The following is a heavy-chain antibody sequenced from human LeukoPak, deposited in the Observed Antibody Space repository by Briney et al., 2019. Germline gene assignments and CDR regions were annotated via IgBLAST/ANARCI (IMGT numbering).Heavy chain of an antibody. CDR3: ARSPTSWYFDY. CDR2: INWNGGST. J-gene: IGHJ4*02. Sequence: PGGSLRLSCAASGFTFSSYRMHWVRQAPGKGLEWVSGINWNGGSTGYADSVKGRFTISRDNAKNSLYLQMNSLRPEDTSVYYCARSPTSWYFDYWGQGTLVTVSS. V-gene: IGHV3-20*04. D-gene: IGHD2-2*01. CDR1: GFTFSSYR.